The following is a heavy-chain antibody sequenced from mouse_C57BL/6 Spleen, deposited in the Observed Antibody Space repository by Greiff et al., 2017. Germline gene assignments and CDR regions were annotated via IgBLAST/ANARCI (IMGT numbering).Heavy chain of an antibody. CDR1: GYTFTDYE. J-gene: IGHJ2*01. V-gene: IGHV1-15*01. CDR3: TSSNRYFDY. D-gene: IGHD2-5*01. Sequence: QVQLKQSGAELVRPGASVTLSCKASGYTFTDYEMHWVKQTPVHGLEWIGALDPETGGTAYNQKFKGKAILTADNSSSTAYMELRSLTSEDSAVYYCTSSNRYFDYWGQGTTLTVSS. CDR2: LDPETGGT.